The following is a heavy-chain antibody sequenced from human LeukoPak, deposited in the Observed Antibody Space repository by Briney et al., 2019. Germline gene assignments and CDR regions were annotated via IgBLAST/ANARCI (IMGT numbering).Heavy chain of an antibody. Sequence: SETLSLTCTVSGGSVSSGSYYWSWIRQPPGKGLEWIGYIYYSGSTNYNPSLKSRVTISVDTSKNQFSLKLSSVTAADTAVYYCAREDSGAAAGYWGQGTLVTVSS. D-gene: IGHD6-13*01. CDR1: GGSVSSGSYY. V-gene: IGHV4-61*01. CDR2: IYYSGST. J-gene: IGHJ4*02. CDR3: AREDSGAAAGY.